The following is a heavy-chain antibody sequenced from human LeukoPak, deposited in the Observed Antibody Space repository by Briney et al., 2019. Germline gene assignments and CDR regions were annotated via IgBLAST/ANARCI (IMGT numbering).Heavy chain of an antibody. V-gene: IGHV1-18*01. CDR3: ARDKGAPALYYDFWSGYYGYYGMDV. D-gene: IGHD3-3*01. J-gene: IGHJ6*02. CDR1: GYTFTSYG. CDR2: ISAYNGNT. Sequence: GASVKVSCKASGYTFTSYGISWVRQAPGQGLEWMGWISAYNGNTNYAQKLQGRVTMTTDTSTSTAYMELRSLRSDDTAVYYCARDKGAPALYYDFWSGYYGYYGMDVWGQGTTVTVSS.